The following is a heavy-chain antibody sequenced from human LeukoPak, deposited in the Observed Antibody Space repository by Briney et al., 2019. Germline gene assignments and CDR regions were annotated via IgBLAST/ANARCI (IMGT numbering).Heavy chain of an antibody. CDR1: GGSFSGYY. Sequence: SETLSLTCAVYGGSFSGYYWSWIRQRPGKGLEWIGYIYYSGSTNHNPSLKSRVTMSAHPSKNELSPRLSSVTAARTAVYYCGRDLRSSGWYLFDHWGRGTLVTVSS. CDR3: GRDLRSSGWYLFDH. D-gene: IGHD6-19*01. J-gene: IGHJ4*02. CDR2: IYYSGST. V-gene: IGHV4-59*01.